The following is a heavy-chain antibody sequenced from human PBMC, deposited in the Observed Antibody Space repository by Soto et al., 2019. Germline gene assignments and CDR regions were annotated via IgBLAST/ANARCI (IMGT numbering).Heavy chain of an antibody. CDR1: GYTFTGDY. D-gene: IGHD1-26*01. J-gene: IGHJ4*02. CDR3: ARYTGSNSLFDS. V-gene: IGHV1-2*02. Sequence: QVQLVQSGAEVKKPGASVSVSCKASGYTFTGDYLHWVRQAPGQGLEWTAWINPKSGYTKSAQKFQARVTLTRDTSISTAYMELRSLRSEDTAVYFCARYTGSNSLFDSWGQGTLVTVSS. CDR2: INPKSGYT.